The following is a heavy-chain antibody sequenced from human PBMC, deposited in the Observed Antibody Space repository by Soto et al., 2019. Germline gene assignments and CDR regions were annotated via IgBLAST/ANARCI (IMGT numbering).Heavy chain of an antibody. D-gene: IGHD3-9*01. CDR2: IYYSGST. Sequence: PSETLSLTCTVSGGSISSYYWSWIRQPPGKGLEWIGYIYYSGSTNYNPSLKSRVTISVDTSKNQFSLKLSSVTAADTAVYYCARGAYYDILTGYYRGGAFDIWGQGTMVT. CDR1: GGSISSYY. V-gene: IGHV4-59*01. CDR3: ARGAYYDILTGYYRGGAFDI. J-gene: IGHJ3*02.